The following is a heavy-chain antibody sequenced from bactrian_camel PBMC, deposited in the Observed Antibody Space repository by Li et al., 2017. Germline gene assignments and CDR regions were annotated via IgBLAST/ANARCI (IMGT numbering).Heavy chain of an antibody. V-gene: IGHV3S53*01. Sequence: VQLVESGGGSVQIGGSLTLACAASRGFDDANAGWGWFRQAAGAQCEMVASISPDGKEYYSDSVKGRFAISRDNAKNTVYLQMNSLKSEDTALYYCTMSPGYYSDYAGFAYWGQGTQVTVS. D-gene: IGHD4*01. J-gene: IGHJ6*01. CDR2: ISPDGKE. CDR3: TMSPGYYSDYAGFAY. CDR1: RGFDDANA.